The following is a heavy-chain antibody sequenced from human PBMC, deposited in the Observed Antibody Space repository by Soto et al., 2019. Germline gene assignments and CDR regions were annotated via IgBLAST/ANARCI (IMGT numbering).Heavy chain of an antibody. Sequence: PGGSLRLSCAASGFTFSSYGMHWVRQAPGKGLEWVAVIWYDGSNKYYADSVKGRFTISRDNSKNTLYLQMNSLRAEDTAVYYCARVPNYYDSSGPSYGMDVWGQGTTVTVSS. J-gene: IGHJ6*02. CDR1: GFTFSSYG. V-gene: IGHV3-33*01. D-gene: IGHD3-22*01. CDR3: ARVPNYYDSSGPSYGMDV. CDR2: IWYDGSNK.